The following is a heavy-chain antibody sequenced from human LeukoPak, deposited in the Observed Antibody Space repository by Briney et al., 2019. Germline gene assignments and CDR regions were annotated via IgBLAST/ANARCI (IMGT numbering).Heavy chain of an antibody. V-gene: IGHV3-21*01. CDR3: ARDLYSSGWYLDYYYYYYMDV. CDR2: ISSSSSYI. Sequence: GGSLRLSCAASGFTFSSYSMNWVHQAPGKGLEWVSSISSSSSYIYYADSVKGRFTISRDNAKNSLYLQMNSLRAEDTAVYYCARDLYSSGWYLDYYYYYYMDVWGKGTTVTISS. CDR1: GFTFSSYS. D-gene: IGHD6-19*01. J-gene: IGHJ6*03.